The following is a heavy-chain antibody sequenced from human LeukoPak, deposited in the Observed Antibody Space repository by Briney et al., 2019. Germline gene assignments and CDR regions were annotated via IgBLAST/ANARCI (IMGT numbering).Heavy chain of an antibody. CDR1: GDSISSYY. J-gene: IGHJ4*02. CDR3: ARSYSSSWYNYFDY. CDR2: VYTSGST. D-gene: IGHD6-13*01. Sequence: PSETLSLTCTVSGDSISSYYWSWIRQPAGKGLEWIGRVYTSGSTNYNPSLKSRVTMSVDTSKNQFSLELSSVTAADTAVYYCARSYSSSWYNYFDYWGQGTLVTVSS. V-gene: IGHV4-4*07.